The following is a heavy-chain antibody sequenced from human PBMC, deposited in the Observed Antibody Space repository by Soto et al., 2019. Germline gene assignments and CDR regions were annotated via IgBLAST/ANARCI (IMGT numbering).Heavy chain of an antibody. D-gene: IGHD3-10*01. Sequence: QSQTLSLTCAISGDSVSSNSAAWNWIRQSPSRGLEWLGRTYYRSKWYNDYAVSVKSRITINPDTSKNQFSLQLNSVTPEETAVYYCARERAYYYGSGSYYNYGMDVWGQGTTVTVSS. CDR1: GDSVSSNSAA. V-gene: IGHV6-1*01. J-gene: IGHJ6*02. CDR2: TYYRSKWYN. CDR3: ARERAYYYGSGSYYNYGMDV.